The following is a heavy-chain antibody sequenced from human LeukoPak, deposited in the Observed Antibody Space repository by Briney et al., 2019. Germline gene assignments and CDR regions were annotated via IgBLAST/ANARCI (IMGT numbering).Heavy chain of an antibody. CDR1: GFTFSSYG. J-gene: IGHJ6*02. D-gene: IGHD1-1*01. CDR2: ISAYNGYT. V-gene: IGHV1-18*01. Sequence: PGRSLRLSCAASGFTFSSYGMHWVRQAPGQGLEWVGWISAYNGYTKYAQKFQGRVTMTRDTSTYTAYMELRSLRSDDTAVYYCAREREMEVQGFNYALDVWGQGSTVTVSS. CDR3: AREREMEVQGFNYALDV.